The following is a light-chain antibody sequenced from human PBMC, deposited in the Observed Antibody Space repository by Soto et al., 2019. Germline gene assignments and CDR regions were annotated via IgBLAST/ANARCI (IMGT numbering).Light chain of an antibody. CDR1: QSVSIS. V-gene: IGKV3-15*01. CDR3: QQYNNWPPWT. J-gene: IGKJ1*01. Sequence: EGVLSQSPATLSVSPRERATLSCRASQSVSISLAWFQQKPGQAPRLLISDASTRATGIPARFSGSGSGTEFTLTISSLQSEDFAVYYCQQYNNWPPWTFGQGTKV. CDR2: DAS.